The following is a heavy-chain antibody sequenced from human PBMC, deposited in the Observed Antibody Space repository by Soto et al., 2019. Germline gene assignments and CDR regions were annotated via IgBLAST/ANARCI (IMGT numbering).Heavy chain of an antibody. V-gene: IGHV1-69*06. CDR3: ARARYCSGGSCYSGYYGMDV. D-gene: IGHD2-15*01. CDR1: GGTFSSYA. J-gene: IGHJ6*02. Sequence: QVQLVQSGAEVKKPGSSVKVSCKASGGTFSSYAISWVRQAPGQGLEWMGGIIPIFGTANYAQKFQGRVTITADKSTSTAYMELSSLRSEDTAVYYCARARYCSGGSCYSGYYGMDVWGHGTTVTVSS. CDR2: IIPIFGTA.